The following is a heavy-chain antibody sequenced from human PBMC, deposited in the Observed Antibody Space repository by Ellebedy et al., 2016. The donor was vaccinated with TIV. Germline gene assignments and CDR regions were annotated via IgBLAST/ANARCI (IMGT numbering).Heavy chain of an antibody. CDR3: ARYGDYVWDVKTDY. V-gene: IGHV3-33*01. D-gene: IGHD4-17*01. Sequence: GESLKISXAASGFTFSSYGMHWVRQAPGKGLEWVAVIWYDGSNKYYADSVKGRFTISRDNSKNTLYLQMNSLRAEDTAVYYCARYGDYVWDVKTDYWGQGTLVTVSS. CDR2: IWYDGSNK. J-gene: IGHJ4*02. CDR1: GFTFSSYG.